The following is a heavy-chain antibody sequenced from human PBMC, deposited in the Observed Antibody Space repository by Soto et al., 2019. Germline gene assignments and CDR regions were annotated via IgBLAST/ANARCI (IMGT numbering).Heavy chain of an antibody. V-gene: IGHV1-69*06. Sequence: QVQLVQSGAEVKKPGSSVKVSCKTSGDTFSTYAINWVRQAPGQGLEWMGGIIPIFGTANYAQKFQARVTITADRSTSTAYMELSRLRSEDTAVYFCARGGRSVVVAATPRWSDPWGQGTLVTVSS. CDR1: GDTFSTYA. CDR2: IIPIFGTA. CDR3: ARGGRSVVVAATPRWSDP. J-gene: IGHJ5*02. D-gene: IGHD2-15*01.